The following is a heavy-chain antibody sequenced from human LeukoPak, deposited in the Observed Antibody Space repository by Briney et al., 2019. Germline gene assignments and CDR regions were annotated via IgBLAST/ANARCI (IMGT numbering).Heavy chain of an antibody. D-gene: IGHD6-13*01. CDR3: ARRSSWYTYYFDY. CDR2: INHSGST. J-gene: IGHJ4*02. V-gene: IGHV4-31*03. CDR1: GGSISSGGYY. Sequence: PSETLSLTCTVSGGSISSGGYYWSWIRQHPGKGLEWIGEINHSGSTNYNPSLKSRVTISVDTSKNQFSLKLSSVTAADTAVYYCARRSSWYTYYFDYWGQGTLVTVSS.